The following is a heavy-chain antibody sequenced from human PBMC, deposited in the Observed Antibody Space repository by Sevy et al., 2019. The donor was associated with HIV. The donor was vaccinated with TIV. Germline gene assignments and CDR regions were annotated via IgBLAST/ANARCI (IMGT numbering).Heavy chain of an antibody. Sequence: GGSLRLSCTASGFMFSSYEMNWVRQAPGKGLEWISYISYSGSSTYYSDSVKGRFTISRDTAKNSLYLQMNSLRAEATAVYYCARDLPPSATTVAHFDYWGQGTLVTVSS. CDR2: ISYSGSST. CDR1: GFMFSSYE. J-gene: IGHJ4*02. D-gene: IGHD4-17*01. CDR3: ARDLPPSATTVAHFDY. V-gene: IGHV3-48*03.